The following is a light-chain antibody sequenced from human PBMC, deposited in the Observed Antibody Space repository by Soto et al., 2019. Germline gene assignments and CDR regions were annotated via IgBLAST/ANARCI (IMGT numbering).Light chain of an antibody. J-gene: IGKJ4*01. CDR3: QQYQSLT. V-gene: IGKV3D-15*01. Sequence: EIVMTQSPATLSVSPGERSTLSCRASQSLSSNLAWYQQKPGQAPRLLIHGASSRVTGIPDRFSGSGSGTDFTLTITRLEPEDFAVYYCQQYQSLTFGGGTKVDIK. CDR1: QSLSSN. CDR2: GAS.